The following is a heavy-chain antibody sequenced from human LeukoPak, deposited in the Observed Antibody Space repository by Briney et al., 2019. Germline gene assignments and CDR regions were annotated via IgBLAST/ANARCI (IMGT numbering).Heavy chain of an antibody. Sequence: SETLSLTCTVSGGSISNYYWSWIRQPPRKGLEWIGYSYYSGSTTPHPSLKSRVTISVDTSKNQFSLSLRSVTAADTAVYYCARHGGSASFDYWGQGTLVPVSS. CDR3: ARHGGSASFDY. D-gene: IGHD3-10*01. CDR1: GGSISNYY. CDR2: SYYSGST. V-gene: IGHV4-59*08. J-gene: IGHJ4*01.